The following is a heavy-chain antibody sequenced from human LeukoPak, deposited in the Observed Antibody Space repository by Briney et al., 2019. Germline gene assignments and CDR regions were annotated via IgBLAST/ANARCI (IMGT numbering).Heavy chain of an antibody. CDR3: AKAKFVGYSSSWYWFDY. CDR1: GFTFSSYA. Sequence: GGSLRLSCAASGFTFSSYAMSWVRQAPGKGLEWVSAISGSGGSTYYADSVKGRFTISRDNSKNTPYLQMNSLRAEDTAVYYCAKAKFVGYSSSWYWFDYWGQGTLVTVSS. D-gene: IGHD6-13*01. J-gene: IGHJ4*02. CDR2: ISGSGGST. V-gene: IGHV3-23*01.